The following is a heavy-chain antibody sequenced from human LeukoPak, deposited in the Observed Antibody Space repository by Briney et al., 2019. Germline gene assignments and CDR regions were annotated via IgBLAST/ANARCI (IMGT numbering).Heavy chain of an antibody. J-gene: IGHJ4*02. CDR3: ARYPLHYYDSSGYYHYFDY. Sequence: SETLSLTCTVSGGSISSSSYYWGWIRQPPGKGLEWIGSIYYSGSTYYNPSLKSRVTISVDTSKNQFSLKLSSVTAADTAVYYCARYPLHYYDSSGYYHYFDYWGQGTLVTVSS. D-gene: IGHD3-22*01. CDR1: GGSISSSSYY. CDR2: IYYSGST. V-gene: IGHV4-39*01.